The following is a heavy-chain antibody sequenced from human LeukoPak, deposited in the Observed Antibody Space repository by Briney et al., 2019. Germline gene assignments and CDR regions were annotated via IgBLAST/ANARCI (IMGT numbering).Heavy chain of an antibody. CDR3: AKGGYTTWFAP. D-gene: IGHD2-15*01. CDR1: GLTFREYS. Sequence: PGGSLRLSCAASGLTFREYSMSGVRQAPGKGLEWVSNIRSNGGHTYYTDSVKGRFTISRDNSKNTLYLEMNSLRAGDTAVYYCAKGGYTTWFAPWGQGTLVTVSS. V-gene: IGHV3-23*01. CDR2: IRSNGGHT. J-gene: IGHJ5*02.